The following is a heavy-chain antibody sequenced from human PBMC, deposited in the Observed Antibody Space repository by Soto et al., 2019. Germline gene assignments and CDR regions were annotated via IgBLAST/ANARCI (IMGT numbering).Heavy chain of an antibody. D-gene: IGHD6-13*01. Sequence: ASVKVSCKASGYTFTNYGISWVRQAPGQGPEWMGWISGFNGNTKYARKVQGRVTLTTDTSATTAYMELRGLRSDDTAVYYCARGGSSWSAEYYEHGGQGTLVTGS. CDR3: ARGGSSWSAEYYEH. CDR1: GYTFTNYG. CDR2: ISGFNGNT. J-gene: IGHJ1*01. V-gene: IGHV1-18*04.